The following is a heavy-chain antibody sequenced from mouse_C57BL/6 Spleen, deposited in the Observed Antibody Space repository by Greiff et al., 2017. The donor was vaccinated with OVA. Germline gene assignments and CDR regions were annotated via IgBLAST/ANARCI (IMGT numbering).Heavy chain of an antibody. Sequence: DVQLQESGGDLVKPGGSLKLSCAASGFTFSSYGMSWVRQTPDKRLEWVATISSGGSYTYYPDSVKGRFTISRDNAKNTLYLQMSSLKSEDTAMYYCARLGITTVVADWYFDVWGTGTTVTVSS. D-gene: IGHD1-1*01. J-gene: IGHJ1*03. CDR1: GFTFSSYG. V-gene: IGHV5-6*01. CDR2: ISSGGSYT. CDR3: ARLGITTVVADWYFDV.